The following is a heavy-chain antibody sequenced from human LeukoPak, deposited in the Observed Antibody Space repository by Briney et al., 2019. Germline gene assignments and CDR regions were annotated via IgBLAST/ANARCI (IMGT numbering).Heavy chain of an antibody. CDR2: ISPKTAGT. J-gene: IGHJ5*02. D-gene: IGHD6-13*01. Sequence: GASVKVSCKASGYTFTDYNLHWVRLAPGQGLEWMGCISPKTAGTHYAQKLQGRVTITRDKSISTLYLELNRLRADDTAVYYCARGLSGTGHDRRGEGSLLCVSS. CDR1: GYTFTDYN. V-gene: IGHV1-2*02. CDR3: ARGLSGTGHDR.